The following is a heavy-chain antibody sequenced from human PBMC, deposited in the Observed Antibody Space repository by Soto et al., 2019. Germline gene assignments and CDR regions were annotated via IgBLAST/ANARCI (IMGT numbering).Heavy chain of an antibody. J-gene: IGHJ4*02. Sequence: SETLSLPCAVSGYSISSGYYWSWIRQPPGKGLEWMGYIYHSGSTYYNPSLKSRVTISVDRSKNQFSLKLSSVTAADTAVYYCARGGGYCSGGSCYEFDYWGQGTLVTVS. D-gene: IGHD2-15*01. V-gene: IGHV4-30-2*01. CDR2: IYHSGST. CDR3: ARGGGYCSGGSCYEFDY. CDR1: GYSISSGYY.